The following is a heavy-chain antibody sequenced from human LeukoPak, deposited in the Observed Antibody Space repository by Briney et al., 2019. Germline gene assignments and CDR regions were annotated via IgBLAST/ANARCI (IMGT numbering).Heavy chain of an antibody. Sequence: PGGSLRLSCAASGFTFSSYAMSWVRQAPGKGLEWVSYISSSGSTIYYADSVKGRFTVSRDNAKNSLYLQMNSLRAEDTAVYHCAELGITMIGGVWGKGTTVTLSS. V-gene: IGHV3-48*03. J-gene: IGHJ6*04. CDR2: ISSSGSTI. CDR3: AELGITMIGGV. D-gene: IGHD3-10*02. CDR1: GFTFSSYA.